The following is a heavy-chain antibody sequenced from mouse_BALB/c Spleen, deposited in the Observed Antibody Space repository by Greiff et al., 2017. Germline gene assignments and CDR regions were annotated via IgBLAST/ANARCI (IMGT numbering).Heavy chain of an antibody. CDR1: GFTFSSFG. CDR2: ISSGSSTI. V-gene: IGHV5-17*02. CDR3: ARHYYGSSSDD. D-gene: IGHD1-1*01. J-gene: IGHJ2*01. Sequence: EVQGVESGGGLVQPGGSRKLSCAASGFTFSSFGMHWVRQAPEKGLEWVAYISSGSSTIYYADTVKGRFTISRDNPKNTLFLQMTSLRSEDTAMYYCARHYYGSSSDDWGQGTTLTVSS.